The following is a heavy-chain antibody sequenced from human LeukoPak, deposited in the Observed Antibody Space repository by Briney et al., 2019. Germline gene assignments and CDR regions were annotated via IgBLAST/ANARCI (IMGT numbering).Heavy chain of an antibody. CDR3: AGGYSGYETFDY. J-gene: IGHJ4*02. Sequence: PSETLSLTCAVYGGSFSGYYWSWIRQPPGKGLEWIGEINHSGSTNYNPSLKSRVTISVDTSKNQFSLKLSSVTAADTAVYYCAGGYSGYETFDYWGQGTLVTVSS. CDR1: GGSFSGYY. V-gene: IGHV4-34*01. CDR2: INHSGST. D-gene: IGHD5-12*01.